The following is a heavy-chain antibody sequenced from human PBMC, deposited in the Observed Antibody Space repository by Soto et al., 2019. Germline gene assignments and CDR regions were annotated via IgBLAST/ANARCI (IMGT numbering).Heavy chain of an antibody. D-gene: IGHD6-13*01. V-gene: IGHV1-46*01. CDR3: ARVGIAAAGTFIWEYFDY. J-gene: IGHJ4*02. CDR1: GYTFTSYY. CDR2: INPSGGST. Sequence: GASVKVSCKASGYTFTSYYMHWVRQAPGQGLEWMVIINPSGGSTSYAQKFQGRVTMTRDTSTSTVYMELSSLRSEDTAVYYCARVGIAAAGTFIWEYFDYWGQGTLVTVSS.